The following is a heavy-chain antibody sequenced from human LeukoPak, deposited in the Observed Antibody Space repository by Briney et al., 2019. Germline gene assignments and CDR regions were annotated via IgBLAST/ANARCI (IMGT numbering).Heavy chain of an antibody. J-gene: IGHJ3*02. D-gene: IGHD3-16*02. CDR3: ARQLDYVWGSYRYTPSGDAFDI. Sequence: GESLKISCKGSGYSFTSYWIGWVRQMPGKGLEWMGIIYPGDSDTRYSPSFQGQVTISADKSISTAYLQWSSLKASDTAMYYCARQLDYVWGSYRYTPSGDAFDIWGQGTMVTVSS. CDR1: GYSFTSYW. V-gene: IGHV5-51*01. CDR2: IYPGDSDT.